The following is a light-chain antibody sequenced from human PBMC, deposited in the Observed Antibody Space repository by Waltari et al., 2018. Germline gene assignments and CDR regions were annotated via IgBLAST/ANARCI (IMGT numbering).Light chain of an antibody. Sequence: EIVMTQSPDTLSVFPGERATLSCRASQSIRSNLAWYQHKPGQAPRLLIYDASTRATGIPARFSGSGSGTEFTLTISSLQSEDFAVYFCQQYDNWLGTFGPGTKVEIK. V-gene: IGKV3-15*01. CDR3: QQYDNWLGT. CDR2: DAS. J-gene: IGKJ1*01. CDR1: QSIRSN.